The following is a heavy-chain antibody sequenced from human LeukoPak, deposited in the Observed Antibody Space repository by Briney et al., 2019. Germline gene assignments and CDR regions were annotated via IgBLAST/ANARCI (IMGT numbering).Heavy chain of an antibody. CDR1: GGSCDDYY. V-gene: IGHV4-34*01. CDR3: ARGRDHSKAGAH. D-gene: IGHD1-14*01. J-gene: IGHJ4*02. CDR2: IHPSGIF. Sequence: SETLSLTCAVYGGSCDDYYCSWIRQPPGKGLEWIGEIHPSGIFYYNSSLMSRVTISIDTSKSQFSLRLTSVTAADTAFYYCARGRDHSKAGAHWGQGSLVTVSS.